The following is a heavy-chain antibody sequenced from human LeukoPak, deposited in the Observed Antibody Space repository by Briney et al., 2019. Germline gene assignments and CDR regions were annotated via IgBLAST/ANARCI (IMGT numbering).Heavy chain of an antibody. CDR3: ARVGRITIFGVVPDAFDI. CDR2: IYTSGST. D-gene: IGHD3-3*01. V-gene: IGHV4-4*07. CDR1: GGSISSYY. J-gene: IGHJ3*02. Sequence: SETLSLTRTVSGGSISSYYWSWIRQPAGKGLEWIGRIYTSGSTNYNPSLKSRVTMSVDTSKNQFSLKLSSVTAADTAVYYCARVGRITIFGVVPDAFDIWGQGTMVTVSS.